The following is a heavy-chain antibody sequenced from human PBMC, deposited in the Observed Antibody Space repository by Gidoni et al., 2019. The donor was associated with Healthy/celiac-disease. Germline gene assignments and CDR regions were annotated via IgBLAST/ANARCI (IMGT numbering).Heavy chain of an antibody. CDR2: ISSSSSTI. V-gene: IGHV3-48*01. CDR3: ARDSEWLRYFDL. CDR1: GFTFSSYS. J-gene: IGHJ2*01. Sequence: EVQLVESGGGLVQPGGSLRLSCAASGFTFSSYSMNWVRQAPGKGLGWVSYISSSSSTIYYADSVKGRFTISRDNAKNSLYLQMNSLRAEDTAVYYCARDSEWLRYFDLWGRGTLVTVSS. D-gene: IGHD5-12*01.